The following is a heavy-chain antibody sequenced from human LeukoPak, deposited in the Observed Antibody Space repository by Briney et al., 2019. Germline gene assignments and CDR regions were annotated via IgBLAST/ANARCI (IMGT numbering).Heavy chain of an antibody. CDR1: GFTFSTYS. CDR3: ARDSELLRMDV. J-gene: IGHJ6*02. CDR2: ISSSSSHI. D-gene: IGHD2-15*01. V-gene: IGHV3-21*01. Sequence: GRSLRLSCAASGFTFSTYSMNWVRQAPGKGLEWVSSISSSSSHIYYADSVKGRFTISRDNAKNSLYLQMNSLRAEDTAVYYCARDSELLRMDVWGQGTTVTVSS.